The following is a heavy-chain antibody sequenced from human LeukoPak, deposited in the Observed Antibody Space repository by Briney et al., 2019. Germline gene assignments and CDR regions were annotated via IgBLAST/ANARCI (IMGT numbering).Heavy chain of an antibody. CDR1: GFTFSSYE. CDR3: ARAGRDGSTGRH. Sequence: PGGSLRLSCAASGFTFSSYEMNWVRQAPGKGLEWVSYISSSGSTIYYADSVKGRFTISRDNAKNSLYLQMNSLRAEDTAVYYCARAGRDGSTGRHWGQGTLVTVSS. CDR2: ISSSGSTI. J-gene: IGHJ4*02. D-gene: IGHD5-24*01. V-gene: IGHV3-48*03.